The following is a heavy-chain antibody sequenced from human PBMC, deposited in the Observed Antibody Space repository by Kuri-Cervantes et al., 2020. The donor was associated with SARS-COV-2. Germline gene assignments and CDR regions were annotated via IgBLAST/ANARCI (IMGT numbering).Heavy chain of an antibody. CDR1: GYSISSGYY. Sequence: GSLRLSCAVSGYSISSGYYWGWIRQPPGKGLEWIGSIYHSGSTYYNPSLKSRVTISVDTSKNQFSLKLSSVTAADTAVYYCARLSRGTVTTFFDYWGQGTLVTVSS. CDR3: ARLSRGTVTTFFDY. J-gene: IGHJ4*02. D-gene: IGHD4-17*01. CDR2: IYHSGST. V-gene: IGHV4-38-2*01.